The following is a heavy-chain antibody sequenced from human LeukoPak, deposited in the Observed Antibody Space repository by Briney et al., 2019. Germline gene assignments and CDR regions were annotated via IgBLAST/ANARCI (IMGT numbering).Heavy chain of an antibody. CDR2: MHYSGNT. D-gene: IGHD3-3*01. CDR3: ARGFLGDAFDI. V-gene: IGHV4-59*01. Sequence: SETLSLTCTVSGGSISSYYWSWIRQSPGKGLEWIGYMHYSGNTKYNSSLKSRVTISLDTSKNQFSLRLSSVTAADTAVYYCARGFLGDAFDIWGQGTMVTVSS. J-gene: IGHJ3*02. CDR1: GGSISSYY.